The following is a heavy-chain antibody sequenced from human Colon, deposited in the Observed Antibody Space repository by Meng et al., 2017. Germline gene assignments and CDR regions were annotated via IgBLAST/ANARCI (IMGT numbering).Heavy chain of an antibody. CDR1: GFTFSTYS. D-gene: IGHD6-19*01. V-gene: IGHV3-21*01. Sequence: GESLKISCAASGFTFSTYSITWVRQAPGKGLEWVSSISSNSPHIYYADSVKGRFTISRDNAKNSVYLQMNSLRDEDTAVYYCARPRSGGWPNQGMDVWGQGTTVTVSS. CDR3: ARPRSGGWPNQGMDV. CDR2: ISSNSPHI. J-gene: IGHJ6*02.